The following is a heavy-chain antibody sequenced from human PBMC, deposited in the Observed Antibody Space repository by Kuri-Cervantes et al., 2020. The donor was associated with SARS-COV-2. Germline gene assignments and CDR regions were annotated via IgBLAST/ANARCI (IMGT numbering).Heavy chain of an antibody. J-gene: IGHJ3*02. CDR3: ARSTPFRRLVVISQGGAFDI. Sequence: GESLKISCAASGLTFSNSWMSWVRQAPGKGLEWVANIKYDGSEKYYVDSVKGRFIISRDNAKNSVYLQMNSPRDADTAVYYCARSTPFRRLVVISQGGAFDIWGQGIMVTVSS. CDR1: GLTFSNSW. D-gene: IGHD3-22*01. CDR2: IKYDGSEK. V-gene: IGHV3-7*03.